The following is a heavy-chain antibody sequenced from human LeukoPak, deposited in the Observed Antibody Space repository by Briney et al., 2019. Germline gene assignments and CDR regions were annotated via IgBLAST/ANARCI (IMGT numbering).Heavy chain of an antibody. Sequence: GASVKVSCKASGYTFTNCGITWVRQAPGQGLELMGWTSAYNGDTKSAQKVQGRLTMTTDASTSTAYMELRSLTSDDTAVYYCARDFSNTSGFKVVVDFWGQGTLVTVSS. CDR1: GYTFTNCG. J-gene: IGHJ4*02. CDR3: ARDFSNTSGFKVVVDF. V-gene: IGHV1-18*01. D-gene: IGHD1-26*01. CDR2: TSAYNGDT.